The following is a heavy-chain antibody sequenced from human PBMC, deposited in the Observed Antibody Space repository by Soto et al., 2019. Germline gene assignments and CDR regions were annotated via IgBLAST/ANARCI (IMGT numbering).Heavy chain of an antibody. CDR1: GGSIRSSGYF. V-gene: IGHV4-31*03. J-gene: IGHJ6*02. D-gene: IGHD3-3*01. Sequence: QVQLQESGPGLVKPSQTLSLICTVSGGSIRSSGYFWSWIRQHPGKGLECIGYIYYSGNTYYNPSLKSRVTISSDTSKNQFSLKLSSVTAADTAVYYCAREIGGFWGGYSYGMDVWGQGTTVTVSS. CDR2: IYYSGNT. CDR3: AREIGGFWGGYSYGMDV.